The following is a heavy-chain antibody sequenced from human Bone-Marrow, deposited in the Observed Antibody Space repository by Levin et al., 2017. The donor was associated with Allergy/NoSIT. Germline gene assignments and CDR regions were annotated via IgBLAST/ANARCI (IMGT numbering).Heavy chain of an antibody. D-gene: IGHD5-18*01. CDR3: ARDSSHGPLDY. Sequence: LPGGSLRLSCAASGFTFSSYWMYWVRQAPGKGLVWVSRINSDGSRTNNADFVKGRFAISRDNAKNTLYLQMNSLRAEDTAVYFCARDSSHGPLDYWGQGTLVTVSS. J-gene: IGHJ4*02. V-gene: IGHV3-74*01. CDR2: INSDGSRT. CDR1: GFTFSSYW.